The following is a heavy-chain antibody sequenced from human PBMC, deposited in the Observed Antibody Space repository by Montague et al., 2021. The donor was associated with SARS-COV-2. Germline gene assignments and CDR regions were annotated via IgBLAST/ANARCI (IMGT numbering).Heavy chain of an antibody. J-gene: IGHJ6*02. CDR3: AGDFWSNYYYNYYYGMDV. CDR1: GGSIRSYY. V-gene: IGHV4-59*01. Sequence: SETLSLTCTVSGGSIRSYYWSWIRQPPGKGLEWIGYIYYSGSTNYNPSLKSRVTISVDTSKNQFSLKLSSATAADTAVYYCAGDFWSNYYYNYYYGMDVWGQGTTVTVSS. D-gene: IGHD3-3*01. CDR2: IYYSGST.